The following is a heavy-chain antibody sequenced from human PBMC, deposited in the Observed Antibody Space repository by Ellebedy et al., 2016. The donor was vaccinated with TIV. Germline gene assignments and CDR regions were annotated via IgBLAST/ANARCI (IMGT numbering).Heavy chain of an antibody. CDR1: GLTFSDYW. CDR2: INTDSSST. D-gene: IGHD6-19*01. Sequence: PGGSLRLSCAVSGLTFSDYWMHWVRQLPGKGLVWVAQINTDSSSTDYADSVKGRFTISRDNAKNTLYLQMSSLRAEDSAVYYCARLTVVAGQDYWGLGTLVTVSS. CDR3: ARLTVVAGQDY. V-gene: IGHV3-74*01. J-gene: IGHJ4*02.